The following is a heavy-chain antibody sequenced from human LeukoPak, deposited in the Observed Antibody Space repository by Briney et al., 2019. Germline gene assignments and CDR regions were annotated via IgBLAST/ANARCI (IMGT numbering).Heavy chain of an antibody. V-gene: IGHV1-2*02. CDR3: ARGDDFLFLLDI. J-gene: IGHJ3*02. D-gene: IGHD3-3*01. Sequence: ASVKVSCKASGYTFTGYYMHWVRQAPGQGLEWMGWINPNSGGTNYAQKFQGRVTMTRDMSISTAYMELSRLRSDDTAVYYCARGDDFLFLLDIWGQGTMVTVSS. CDR2: INPNSGGT. CDR1: GYTFTGYY.